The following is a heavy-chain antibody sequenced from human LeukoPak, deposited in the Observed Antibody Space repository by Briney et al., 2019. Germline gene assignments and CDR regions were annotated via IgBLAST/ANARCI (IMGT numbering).Heavy chain of an antibody. J-gene: IGHJ4*02. D-gene: IGHD2-15*01. CDR2: IYYSRGT. CDR3: ARGAGWWDY. V-gene: IGHV4-59*11. Sequence: PSETLSLTCTVSGGSITSHYWSWIRRPPGKGLEWIGYIYYSRGTNYNPSLKSRVTISVDTSKDQFSLRLSSVTATDTAVYYCARGAGWWDYWGQGTLVTVSS. CDR1: GGSITSHY.